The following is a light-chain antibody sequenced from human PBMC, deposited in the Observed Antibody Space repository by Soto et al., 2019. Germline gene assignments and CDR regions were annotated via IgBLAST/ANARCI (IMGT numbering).Light chain of an antibody. J-gene: IGKJ1*01. CDR1: QSVNSN. V-gene: IGKV3-15*01. CDR2: GAS. CDR3: QQYNIWPWT. Sequence: EIVMTQSPATLSVSPGERATLSCRASQSVNSNLAWYQQKPGQAPRLLIYGASTRATGIAARFSGSGSGTEFTLTFSSLQSEDFAVYYCQQYNIWPWTFGQGTKVDIK.